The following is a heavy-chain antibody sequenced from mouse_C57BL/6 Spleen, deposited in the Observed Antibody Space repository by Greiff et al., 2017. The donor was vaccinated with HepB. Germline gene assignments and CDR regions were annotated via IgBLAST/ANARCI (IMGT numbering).Heavy chain of an antibody. CDR2: IWSGGST. D-gene: IGHD2-3*01. J-gene: IGHJ4*01. CDR1: GFSLTSYG. CDR3: ARIYDGLQGVDY. V-gene: IGHV2-2*01. Sequence: QVQLQQSGPGLVQPSQSLSITCTVSGFSLTSYGVHWVRQSPGKGLEWLGVIWSGGSTDYNAAFISRLSISKDNSKSQVFFKMNSLQADDTAIYYCARIYDGLQGVDYWGQGTSVTVSS.